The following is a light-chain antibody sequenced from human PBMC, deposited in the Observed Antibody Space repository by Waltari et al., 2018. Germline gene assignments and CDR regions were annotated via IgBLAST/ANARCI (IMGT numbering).Light chain of an antibody. CDR2: HAS. CDR3: LQYDSLPWT. Sequence: DIQMTQSPSSLSASVGDRVTITCQANQDITTFLNWYQQKPGNAPKLLIYHASDLETGVPSRFSGSGSGTEFAFTINSLQPEDIATFYCLQYDSLPWTFGQGTKMDI. CDR1: QDITTF. J-gene: IGKJ1*01. V-gene: IGKV1-33*01.